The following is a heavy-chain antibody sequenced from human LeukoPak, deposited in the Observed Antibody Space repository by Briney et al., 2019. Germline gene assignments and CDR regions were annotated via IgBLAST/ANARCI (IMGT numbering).Heavy chain of an antibody. Sequence: GGSLRLSCAASGFTLSRYWMHWVRQAPGKGLVSVAHMNSDGSSTNYADSVKGRFTISRDNAKNMLYLQMNSLKAEDTAVYYCARDDCSTTPCYAYWGQGTLVTVSS. CDR2: MNSDGSST. V-gene: IGHV3-74*01. CDR3: ARDDCSTTPCYAY. J-gene: IGHJ4*02. CDR1: GFTLSRYW. D-gene: IGHD2-2*01.